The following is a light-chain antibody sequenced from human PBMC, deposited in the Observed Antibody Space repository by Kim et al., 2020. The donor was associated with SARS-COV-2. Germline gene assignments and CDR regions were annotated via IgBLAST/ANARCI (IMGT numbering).Light chain of an antibody. CDR1: QGIANH. J-gene: IGKJ4*01. V-gene: IGKV1-16*02. CDR3: QQYNSYPLT. CDR2: AAS. Sequence: DIQMTQSPSSLSASIGDRVTITCRASQGIANHLAWFQQRPGKAPKSLIYAASNLQSGVPSKFSASGSGTDFTLTIASLQPEDFATYYCQQYNSYPLTFGGGTKVDIQ.